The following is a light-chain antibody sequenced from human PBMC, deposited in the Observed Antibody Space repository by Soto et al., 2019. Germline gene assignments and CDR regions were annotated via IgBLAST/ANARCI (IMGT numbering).Light chain of an antibody. CDR3: QQYCSSPWT. Sequence: DIVMTQSPDSLAVSLGERATINCKSSQRVLYSSSNKNYLAWYQQKPGQPPKLLIYWASTRESGVPDRFSGSGSGTDFTLTISSLQAEDVADYYCQQYCSSPWTFGQGTKVEIK. CDR1: QRVLYSSSNKNY. V-gene: IGKV4-1*01. CDR2: WAS. J-gene: IGKJ1*01.